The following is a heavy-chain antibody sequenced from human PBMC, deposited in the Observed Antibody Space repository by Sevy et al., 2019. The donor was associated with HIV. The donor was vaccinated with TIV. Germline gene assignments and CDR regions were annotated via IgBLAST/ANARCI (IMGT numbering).Heavy chain of an antibody. CDR1: GYTLPELS. J-gene: IGHJ4*02. Sequence: ASVKVSCKVSGYTLPELSMHWVRQAPGNGLEWMGGFDPEDGETIYAQKFQGRVTMTEDTSTDTDYMELSSLRSEDTAVYYCATLYYYDSSGYQPLDYWGQGTLVTVSS. CDR2: FDPEDGET. D-gene: IGHD3-22*01. V-gene: IGHV1-24*01. CDR3: ATLYYYDSSGYQPLDY.